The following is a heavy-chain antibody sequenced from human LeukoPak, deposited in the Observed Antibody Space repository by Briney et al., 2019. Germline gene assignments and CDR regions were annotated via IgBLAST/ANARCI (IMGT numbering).Heavy chain of an antibody. CDR2: IRSKAYGGTT. V-gene: IGHV3-49*04. D-gene: IGHD6-13*01. CDR3: TRTSIAAASDY. Sequence: GGSLRLSCTTSGFTFGDYAMTWVRQAPGKGLEWVGFIRSKAYGGTTEDAASVKGRFTISRDDSKSIAYLQMNSLKTEDTGVYYCTRTSIAAASDYWGRGTLVTVSS. J-gene: IGHJ4*02. CDR1: GFTFGDYA.